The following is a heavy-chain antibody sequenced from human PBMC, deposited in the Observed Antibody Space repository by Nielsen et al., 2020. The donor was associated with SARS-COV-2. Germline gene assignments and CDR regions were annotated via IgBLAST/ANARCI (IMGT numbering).Heavy chain of an antibody. J-gene: IGHJ4*02. CDR1: GFIFSDYA. D-gene: IGHD3-10*01. Sequence: GGSLRLSCAASGFIFSDYAMAWVRQTPGKGLEWVAYISYDGSDQYYEDSLKGRFTISRDNSKNILYLQMNNLRAEDTAVYYCAKDGAYYGVRGVVHFGYGGRGTVVTVSS. V-gene: IGHV3-30*18. CDR2: ISYDGSDQ. CDR3: AKDGAYYGVRGVVHFGY.